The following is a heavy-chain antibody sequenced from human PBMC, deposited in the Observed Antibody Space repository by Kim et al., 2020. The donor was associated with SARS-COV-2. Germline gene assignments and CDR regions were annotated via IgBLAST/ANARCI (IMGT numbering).Heavy chain of an antibody. CDR3: PKGGWGWIWDY. Sequence: GGSLRLSCTTSGFTFFGHAMSWVRQAPGKGLEWVSSIDGSDGTTYYVDSVKGRFSISRDDSRNTLYLQMSAVRADDTATYYCPKGGWGWIWDYWGQGTLVTVSS. V-gene: IGHV3-23*01. CDR1: GFTFFGHA. D-gene: IGHD2-21*01. J-gene: IGHJ4*02. CDR2: IDGSDGTT.